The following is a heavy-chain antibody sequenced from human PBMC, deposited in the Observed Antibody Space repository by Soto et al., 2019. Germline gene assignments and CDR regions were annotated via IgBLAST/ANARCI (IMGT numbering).Heavy chain of an antibody. V-gene: IGHV3-66*01. J-gene: IGHJ1*01. D-gene: IGHD3-3*01. CDR3: ARDILGGSYDFSH. Sequence: GGSLRLSCAASGFTFSSYTMNCVRQAPGKGLEWVSAINSGGRTYYADSVKGRFTISRDSSKNTLYLQMNSLRAEDTAVYHCARDILGGSYDFSHGGQGTLVTVS. CDR1: GFTFSSYT. CDR2: INSGGRT.